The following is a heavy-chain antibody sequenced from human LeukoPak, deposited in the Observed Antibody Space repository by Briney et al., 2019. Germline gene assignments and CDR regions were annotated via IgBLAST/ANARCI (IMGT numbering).Heavy chain of an antibody. CDR1: GFTFSNYG. Sequence: GGSLRLSCEASGFTFSNYGMHWVRQTPGKGLEWVAAIWHDGSYIFYADSVKGRFTISRDNSKNTLFLQMDSLRAEDTALYYCAREIVGEGNFDCWGRGTLVTVSS. J-gene: IGHJ4*02. CDR3: AREIVGEGNFDC. V-gene: IGHV3-33*01. D-gene: IGHD2-15*01. CDR2: IWHDGSYI.